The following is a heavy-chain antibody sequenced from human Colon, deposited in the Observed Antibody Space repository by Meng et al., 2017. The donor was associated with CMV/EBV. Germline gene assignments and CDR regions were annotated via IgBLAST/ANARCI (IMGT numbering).Heavy chain of an antibody. V-gene: IGHV2-5*02. CDR1: GFSLNTREVG. D-gene: IGHD6-19*01. Sequence: QIDLNESGPTLVKPTQSSAVTCTFSGFSLNTREVGVGWIRQPPGKALEWLALIYWDDDKRYSPSLKGRLTITKDTSKNQVVLTMTDMDPVDTGTYYCAYSRGSSGWAFDYWGQGTLVTVSS. CDR3: AYSRGSSGWAFDY. J-gene: IGHJ4*02. CDR2: IYWDDDK.